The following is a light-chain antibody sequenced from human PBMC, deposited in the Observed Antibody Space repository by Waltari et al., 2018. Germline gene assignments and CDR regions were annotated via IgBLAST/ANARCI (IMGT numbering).Light chain of an antibody. Sequence: QSVLTQPPPASGTPRPTAPLPCSASISHIATTHLSWYQQVPATAPHLLLYRNNQRPSGVPDRFSGSKSGTSASLAISGLRSEDEADYYCAAWDDSLSGWVFGGGTKLTVL. J-gene: IGLJ3*02. CDR1: ISHIATTH. CDR3: AAWDDSLSGWV. CDR2: RNN. V-gene: IGLV1-47*01.